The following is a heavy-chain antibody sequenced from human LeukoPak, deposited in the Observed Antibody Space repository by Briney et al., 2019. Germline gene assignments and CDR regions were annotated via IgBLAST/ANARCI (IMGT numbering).Heavy chain of an antibody. Sequence: GESLKISCKGSGYSFTTYWIGWVRQMPGKGLEWIGIIYPGNSDTRYSPSFQGQVTISADKSISTAYLQWGSLKASDAAMYYCARRANSCSGGSCYAGGGGYWGQGTLVSVSS. CDR1: GYSFTTYW. CDR2: IYPGNSDT. V-gene: IGHV5-51*01. CDR3: ARRANSCSGGSCYAGGGGY. J-gene: IGHJ4*02. D-gene: IGHD2-15*01.